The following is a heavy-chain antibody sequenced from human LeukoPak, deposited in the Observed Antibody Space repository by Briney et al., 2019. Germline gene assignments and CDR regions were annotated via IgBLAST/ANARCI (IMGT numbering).Heavy chain of an antibody. D-gene: IGHD3-10*01. CDR3: ARSYLSGNYGNFDY. J-gene: IGHJ4*02. V-gene: IGHV4-61*01. Sequence: SETLSLTCTVSGGSVSSDLYYWSWIRQPPGKGLEWIGYVYYSGSTHYNPSLKSRVTISIDTSKNQFSLKLNSVTAADTAVYYCARSYLSGNYGNFDYWGQGTLVTVSS. CDR1: GGSVSSDLYY. CDR2: VYYSGST.